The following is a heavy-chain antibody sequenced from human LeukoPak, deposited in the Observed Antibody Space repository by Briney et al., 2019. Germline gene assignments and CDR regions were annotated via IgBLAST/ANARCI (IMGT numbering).Heavy chain of an antibody. J-gene: IGHJ6*03. CDR2: IYYSGST. D-gene: IGHD3-3*01. Sequence: ASETLSLTCTVSGGSISNYYWNWIRQPPGKGLEWIGYIYYSGSTTYNPSLKSRVTLSVDTAKNQFSLKVRSVTAADTAVYYCARGDFCSKSNCYLRPMDVWGKGTTVPVSS. V-gene: IGHV4-59*01. CDR1: GGSISNYY. CDR3: ARGDFCSKSNCYLRPMDV.